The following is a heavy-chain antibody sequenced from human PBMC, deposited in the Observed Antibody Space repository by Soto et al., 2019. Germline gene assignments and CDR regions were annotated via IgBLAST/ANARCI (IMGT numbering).Heavy chain of an antibody. CDR2: ISHGGSS. CDR1: GASIRSSNW. D-gene: IGHD3-22*01. J-gene: IGHJ4*02. CDR3: ARVNYYDRYSFDY. V-gene: IGHV4-4*02. Sequence: SETLSLTCAVSGASIRSSNWWSWVRQPPGKGLEWIGEISHGGSSNYNPSLKSRVTTSVDTSSNRFFLILSSVTAADTAVYYCARVNYYDRYSFDYWGQGTLVTVSS.